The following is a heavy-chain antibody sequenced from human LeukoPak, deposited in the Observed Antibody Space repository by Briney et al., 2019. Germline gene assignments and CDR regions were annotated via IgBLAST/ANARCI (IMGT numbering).Heavy chain of an antibody. J-gene: IGHJ4*02. V-gene: IGHV3-74*01. CDR3: AKDEVAAAAGMVDY. CDR1: GFTFSSYW. Sequence: GGSLRLSCAASGFTFSSYWMHWVRQAPGKGLVWVSRINSDGSSTSYADSVKGRFTISRDNAKNTLYLQMNSLRAEDTAVYYCAKDEVAAAAGMVDYWGQGTLVTVSS. D-gene: IGHD6-13*01. CDR2: INSDGSST.